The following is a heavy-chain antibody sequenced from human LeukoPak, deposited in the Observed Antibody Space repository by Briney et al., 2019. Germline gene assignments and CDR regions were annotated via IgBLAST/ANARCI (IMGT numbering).Heavy chain of an antibody. CDR3: ARDGRAGSLFAY. J-gene: IGHJ4*02. CDR1: GGSISGYY. Sequence: SGTLSLPCTVSGGSISGYYWSWIRQPPGKGLEWVGYISYSGSTNYKPSLKSRVTISVDTSKNQFSLKLSSVTAADTAIYYCARDGRAGSLFAYWGQGTLVTVSS. D-gene: IGHD6-19*01. CDR2: ISYSGST. V-gene: IGHV4-59*01.